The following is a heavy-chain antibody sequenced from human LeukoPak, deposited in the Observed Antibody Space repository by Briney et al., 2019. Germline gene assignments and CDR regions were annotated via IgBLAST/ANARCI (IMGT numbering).Heavy chain of an antibody. CDR1: GGTFSSYA. CDR3: ARPQYDSSGRGAFDI. Sequence: GASVTVSCKASGGTFSSYAISWVRQAPGQGLEWMGRIIPILGIANYAQKFQGRVTITTDESTSTAYMELSSLRSEDTAVYYCARPQYDSSGRGAFDIWGQGAMVTVSS. CDR2: IIPILGIA. J-gene: IGHJ3*02. V-gene: IGHV1-69*04. D-gene: IGHD3-22*01.